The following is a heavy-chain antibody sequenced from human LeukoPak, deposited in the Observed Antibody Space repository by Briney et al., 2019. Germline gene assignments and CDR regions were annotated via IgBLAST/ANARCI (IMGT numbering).Heavy chain of an antibody. D-gene: IGHD1-26*01. Sequence: GGSLRLSCTASGFTFGDYAMSWVRQAPGKGLEWVGFIRSKAYGGTTEYAASVKGRFTISRDDSKSTAYLQMNSLKTEDTAVYYCTLGAGGGWGQGTLVTVSS. CDR3: TLGAGGG. CDR2: IRSKAYGGTT. V-gene: IGHV3-49*04. J-gene: IGHJ4*02. CDR1: GFTFGDYA.